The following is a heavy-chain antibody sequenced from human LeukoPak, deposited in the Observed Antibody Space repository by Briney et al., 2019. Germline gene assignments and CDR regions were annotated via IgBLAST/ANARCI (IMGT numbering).Heavy chain of an antibody. V-gene: IGHV4-59*01. CDR3: ARVEEGYGSGRRENYYYYYMDV. J-gene: IGHJ6*03. CDR2: IHYTGST. Sequence: SETLSLTCAVSGGSISSYYWTWIRQPPGKGLEWIGYIHYTGSTNYNRSLRSRVTISVDTSKNQFSLKLSSVTAADTAVYYCARVEEGYGSGRRENYYYYYMDVWGKGTSVTISS. D-gene: IGHD3-10*01. CDR1: GGSISSYY.